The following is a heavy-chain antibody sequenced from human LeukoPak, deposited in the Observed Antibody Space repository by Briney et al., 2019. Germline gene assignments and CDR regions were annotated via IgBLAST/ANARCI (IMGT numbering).Heavy chain of an antibody. CDR3: ARHRRGGVGWFDY. D-gene: IGHD3-16*01. Sequence: PSETLSLTCTVSGGSISSYYWSWIRQPPGKGLEWVGSIYYSGSTNYNPSLKSRVTISVDTYKNQFSLKLSAVTAADTAVYYCARHRRGGVGWFDYWGQGTLVTVSS. CDR2: IYYSGST. V-gene: IGHV4-59*08. CDR1: GGSISSYY. J-gene: IGHJ4*02.